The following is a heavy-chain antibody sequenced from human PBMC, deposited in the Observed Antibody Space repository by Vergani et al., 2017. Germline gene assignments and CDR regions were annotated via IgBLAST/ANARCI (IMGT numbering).Heavy chain of an antibody. CDR1: GFTFSSYA. V-gene: IGHV3-23*04. Sequence: EVQLVESGGGLVKPGGSLRLSCAASGFTFSSYAMSWVRQAPGKGLEWVSAISGSGGSTYYADSVKGRFTISRDNSKNTLYLQMNSLRAEDTAVYYCAKGRDFCSGGSCYLNYFDYWGQGTLVTVSS. J-gene: IGHJ4*02. D-gene: IGHD2-15*01. CDR3: AKGRDFCSGGSCYLNYFDY. CDR2: ISGSGGST.